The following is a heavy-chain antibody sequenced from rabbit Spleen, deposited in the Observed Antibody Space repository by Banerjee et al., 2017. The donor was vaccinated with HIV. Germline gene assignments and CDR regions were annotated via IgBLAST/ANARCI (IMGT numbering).Heavy chain of an antibody. D-gene: IGHD2-1*01. CDR2: IYGGSSGST. CDR3: ARGSAAMTMVITGFYFNL. Sequence: QEQLVESGGGLVKPEGSPTLTCKASGFPFSNKAVMCWVRQAPGKGLECIACIYGGSSGSTYYASWAKGRFTISKTSSTTVTLQMTSLTAADTAIYFCARGSAAMTMVITGFYFNLWGPGTLVTVS. J-gene: IGHJ4*01. CDR1: GFPFSNKAV. V-gene: IGHV1S45*01.